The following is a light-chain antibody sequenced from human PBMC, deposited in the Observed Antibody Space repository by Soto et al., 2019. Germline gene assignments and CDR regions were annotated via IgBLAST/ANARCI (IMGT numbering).Light chain of an antibody. CDR3: QQGSEWPPTYT. CDR1: QSVSNS. J-gene: IGKJ2*01. V-gene: IGKV3-11*01. CDR2: GIS. Sequence: EMVLTQSPATLSLSPGERVTLSCRASQSVSNSLVWYQQKAGQAPRLLLYGISYRATGVPARFSGSGSGTEFTISISSLEPDVFAIYYCQQGSEWPPTYTFGQGTKLEIK.